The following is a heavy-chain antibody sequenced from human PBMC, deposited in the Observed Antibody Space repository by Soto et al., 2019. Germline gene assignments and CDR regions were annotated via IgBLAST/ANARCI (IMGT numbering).Heavy chain of an antibody. J-gene: IGHJ5*02. Sequence: SVKVSCKASGCTFSSYTISWVRQAPGQGLEWMGRIIPILGIANYAQKFQGRVTITADKSTSTAYMELSSLRSEDTAVYYCARDSYRGIVVVPAAIGWFDPWG. V-gene: IGHV1-69*04. CDR3: ARDSYRGIVVVPAAIGWFDP. CDR2: IIPILGIA. D-gene: IGHD2-2*02. CDR1: GCTFSSYT.